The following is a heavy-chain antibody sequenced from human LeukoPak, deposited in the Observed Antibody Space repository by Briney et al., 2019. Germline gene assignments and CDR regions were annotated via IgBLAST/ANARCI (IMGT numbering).Heavy chain of an antibody. CDR3: ARAYSGYGRSWFDP. CDR2: IYYSGST. D-gene: IGHD5-12*01. V-gene: IGHV4-59*01. J-gene: IGHJ5*02. Sequence: SETLSLTCTVSGGSISSYYWSWIRQPPGKGLEWIGYIYYSGSTKYNPSLKSRVTISVDTSKNQFSLKLSSVTAADTAVYYCARAYSGYGRSWFDPWGQGTLVTVSS. CDR1: GGSISSYY.